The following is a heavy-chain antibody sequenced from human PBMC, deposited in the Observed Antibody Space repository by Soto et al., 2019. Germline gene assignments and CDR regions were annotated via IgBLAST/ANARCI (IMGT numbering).Heavy chain of an antibody. CDR3: ASYCSSTSCFLTYYDILTGPAGAFDI. V-gene: IGHV3-66*01. CDR2: IYSGGST. D-gene: IGHD2-2*01. J-gene: IGHJ3*02. CDR1: GFTVSSNY. Sequence: GGSLRLSCAASGFTVSSNYMSWVRQAPGKGLEWVSVIYSGGSTYYADSVKGRFTISRDNSKNTLYLQMNSLRAEGTAVYYCASYCSSTSCFLTYYDILTGPAGAFDIWGQGTMVTVSS.